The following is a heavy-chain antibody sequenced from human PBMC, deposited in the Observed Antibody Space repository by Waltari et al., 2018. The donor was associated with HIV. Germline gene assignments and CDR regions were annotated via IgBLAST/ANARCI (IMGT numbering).Heavy chain of an antibody. CDR1: GFRFSDFS. D-gene: IGHD3-10*01. V-gene: IGHV3-7*01. CDR2: MKHAGSQK. CDR3: VRDDCFHSGSCHSVD. J-gene: IGHJ4*02. Sequence: VQLVESGGGLVQPGGSLRLSCAASGFRFSDFSVGGVRQAPGKGLWGVGNMKHAGSQKWYADSLRRRFTVSRDNTKNSLWLQMNSLRAEDTAVYYCVRDDCFHSGSCHSVDWGRGTLVTVSS.